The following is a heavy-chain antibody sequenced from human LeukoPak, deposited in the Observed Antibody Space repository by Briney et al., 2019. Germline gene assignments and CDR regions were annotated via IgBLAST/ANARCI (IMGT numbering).Heavy chain of an antibody. CDR3: ARGTQVYCTNGVCYTAYYYYYYMDV. CDR1: GGSISSSNYY. Sequence: SETLSLTCTVSGGSISSSNYYWGWIRQPPGKGLEWIGEINHSGSTNYNPSLKSRVTISVDTSKNQFSLKLSSVTAADTAVYYCARGTQVYCTNGVCYTAYYYYYYMDVWGKGTTVTVSS. D-gene: IGHD2-8*01. V-gene: IGHV4-39*07. CDR2: INHSGST. J-gene: IGHJ6*03.